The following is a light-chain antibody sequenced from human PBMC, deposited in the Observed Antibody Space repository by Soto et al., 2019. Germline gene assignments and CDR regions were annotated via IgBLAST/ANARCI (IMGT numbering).Light chain of an antibody. CDR2: GAS. J-gene: IGKJ1*01. CDR3: QKYGNFWT. CDR1: QSVSNN. V-gene: IGKV3-15*01. Sequence: EIVMPQSPATLSVSPGESATLSCRASQSVSNNLAWYQQKPGQAPRLLIYGASIRATGIPARFSGSGSGTDFSLTIRRLEPDDFAVYYCQKYGNFWTFGQGTKVDI.